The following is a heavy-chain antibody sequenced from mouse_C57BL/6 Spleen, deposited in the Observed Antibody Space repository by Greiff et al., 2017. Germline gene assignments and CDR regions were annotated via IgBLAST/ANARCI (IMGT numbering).Heavy chain of an antibody. CDR1: GFTFSSYA. D-gene: IGHD1-1*01. Sequence: EVQVVESGEGLVKPGGSLKLSCAASGFTFSSYAMSWVRQTPEKRLEWVAYISSGGDYIYYADTVKGRFTISRDNARNTLYLQMSSLKSEDTAMYYCTREERVYYYGSSYWYFDVWGTGTTVTVSS. V-gene: IGHV5-9-1*02. CDR2: ISSGGDYI. CDR3: TREERVYYYGSSYWYFDV. J-gene: IGHJ1*03.